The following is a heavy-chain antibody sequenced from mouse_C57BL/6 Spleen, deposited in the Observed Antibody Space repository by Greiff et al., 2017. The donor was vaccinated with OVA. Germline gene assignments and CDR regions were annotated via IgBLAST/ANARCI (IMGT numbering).Heavy chain of an antibody. CDR2: IYPGDGDT. V-gene: IGHV1-82*01. CDR1: GYAFSSSW. Sequence: QVQLQQSGPELVKPGASVKISCKASGYAFSSSWMNWVKQRPGKGLEWIGRIYPGDGDTNYNGKFKGKATLTADKSSSTAYMQLSSLTSEDSAVYFCASEGNYYDYDFDYWGQGTTLTVSS. D-gene: IGHD2-4*01. J-gene: IGHJ2*01. CDR3: ASEGNYYDYDFDY.